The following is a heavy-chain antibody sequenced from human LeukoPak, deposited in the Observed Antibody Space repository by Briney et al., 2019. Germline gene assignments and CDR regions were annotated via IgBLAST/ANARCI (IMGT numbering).Heavy chain of an antibody. CDR1: GSTFNGHW. CDR2: IKEDGRQA. Sequence: GGSLRLSCVGSGSTFNGHWLTWVRQAPGRGLEWVASIKEDGRQAYYMDSVKDRFTISRDNSKKSLYLQMNSLRIEDTAVYYCAREWYDYGGDSEGYWGQGTLVTVSS. V-gene: IGHV3-7*01. D-gene: IGHD4-23*01. J-gene: IGHJ4*02. CDR3: AREWYDYGGDSEGY.